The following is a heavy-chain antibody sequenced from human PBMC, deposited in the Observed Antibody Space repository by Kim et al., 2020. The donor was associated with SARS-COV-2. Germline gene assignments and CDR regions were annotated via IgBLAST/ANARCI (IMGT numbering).Heavy chain of an antibody. Sequence: YAQKFQGRVTMTRDTSISTAYMELSRLRSDDTAVYYCAREGAGGSHLPLLWGRGTLVTVSS. D-gene: IGHD1-26*01. V-gene: IGHV1-2*02. CDR3: AREGAGGSHLPLL. J-gene: IGHJ2*01.